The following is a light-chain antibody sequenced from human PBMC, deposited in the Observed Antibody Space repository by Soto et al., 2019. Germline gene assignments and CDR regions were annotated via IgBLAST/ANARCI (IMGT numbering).Light chain of an antibody. J-gene: IGKJ1*01. CDR2: AAS. CDR1: QSISSY. V-gene: IGKV1-39*01. Sequence: DIQMTQSPSSLSASVGDRVTITCRASQSISSYLNWYQQKPRKAPKLLIYAASSLQSGVPSRFSGRGSGTDFTLTISSLQPEDFATYYCQQSYSTLRTFGQGTKVEIK. CDR3: QQSYSTLRT.